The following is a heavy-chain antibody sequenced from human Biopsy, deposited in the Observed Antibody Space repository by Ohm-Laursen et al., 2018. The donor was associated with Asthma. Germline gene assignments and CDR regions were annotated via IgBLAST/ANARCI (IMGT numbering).Heavy chain of an antibody. CDR1: GYTFIGAH. J-gene: IGHJ5*02. CDR2: INPNSGGT. V-gene: IGHV1-2*06. CDR3: ARGQKSAGDRWFDP. Sequence: ASVKVSCKASGYTFIGAHIHWMRQAPGQGLGWMGRINPNSGGTNYAQKFQGRVTMTRDTSISTAYIEGSRLRSDETTVYYCARGQKSAGDRWFDPWGQGTLVTVSS. D-gene: IGHD6-13*01.